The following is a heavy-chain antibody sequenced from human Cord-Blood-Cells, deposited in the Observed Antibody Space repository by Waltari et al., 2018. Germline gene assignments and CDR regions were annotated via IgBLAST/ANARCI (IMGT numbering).Heavy chain of an antibody. CDR1: GFSFDDYA. V-gene: IGHV3-9*01. CDR2: ISWNSGCI. J-gene: IGHJ4*02. D-gene: IGHD6-13*01. CDR3: AKEWAPVSSSPDY. Sequence: EVQLVECGGGLVQPGRCLRLSGAASGFSFDDYAMHWSRQAPGKGLEWVSGISWNSGCIGYADSVKGRFTISRDNAKNSLYLQMNSLRAEDTSLYSCAKEWAPVSSSPDYWGQGTLVTVSS.